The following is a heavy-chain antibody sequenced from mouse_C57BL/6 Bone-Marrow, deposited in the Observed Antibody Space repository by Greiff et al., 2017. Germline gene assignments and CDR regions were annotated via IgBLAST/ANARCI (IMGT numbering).Heavy chain of an antibody. CDR3: ARAWLREGYFDY. CDR1: GYTFTNYW. V-gene: IGHV1-63*01. J-gene: IGHJ2*01. Sequence: VHLVESGAELVRPGTSVKMSCKASGYTFTNYWIGWAKQRPGHGLEWIGDIYPGGGYTNYNEKFKGKATLTADKSSSTAYMQFSSLTSEDSAIYYCARAWLREGYFDYWGQGTTLTVSS. CDR2: IYPGGGYT. D-gene: IGHD2-2*01.